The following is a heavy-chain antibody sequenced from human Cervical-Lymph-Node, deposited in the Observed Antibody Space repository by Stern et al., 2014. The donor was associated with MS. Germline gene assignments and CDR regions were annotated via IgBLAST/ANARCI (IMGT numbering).Heavy chain of an antibody. V-gene: IGHV1-69*06. Sequence: VQLVQSGAEMKKHGSSLKVSCKASGGTFGNYGITWVRQAPGQGLEWMGGISPILATANYAQQFQGRVTMTADKSTSTAYMELSSLTSEDTAIYYCARDYSALDSWGQGTLVTVSS. CDR2: ISPILATA. D-gene: IGHD2-15*01. CDR3: ARDYSALDS. J-gene: IGHJ4*02. CDR1: GGTFGNYG.